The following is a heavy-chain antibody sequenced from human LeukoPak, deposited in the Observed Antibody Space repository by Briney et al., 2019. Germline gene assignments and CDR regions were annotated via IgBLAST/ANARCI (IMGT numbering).Heavy chain of an antibody. D-gene: IGHD2-15*01. CDR2: IIPILGIG. Sequence: SVKVSCKASGGTFSSYAISWVRQAPGQGLEWMGRIIPILGIGNYAQKFQGRVTITADKSTSTAYMELSSLRSEDTAVYYCASREHQDIVVVVAATGYWSYWGQGTLVTVSS. V-gene: IGHV1-69*04. CDR1: GGTFSSYA. CDR3: ASREHQDIVVVVAATGYWSY. J-gene: IGHJ4*02.